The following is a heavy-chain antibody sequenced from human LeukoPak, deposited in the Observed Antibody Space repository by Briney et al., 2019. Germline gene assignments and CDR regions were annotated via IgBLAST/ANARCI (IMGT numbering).Heavy chain of an antibody. V-gene: IGHV1-69*05. CDR3: ARDHGGSELPYFDY. D-gene: IGHD1-7*01. Sequence: GASVKVSFKASGGTFSSYAISWVRQAPGQGLEWMGGIIPIYGRANYAQTFQGRVTITTGGSTSTAYMEVTRLRDECTAGYDCARDHGGSELPYFDYWGQGNLVTVSS. CDR1: GGTFSSYA. CDR2: IIPIYGRA. J-gene: IGHJ4*02.